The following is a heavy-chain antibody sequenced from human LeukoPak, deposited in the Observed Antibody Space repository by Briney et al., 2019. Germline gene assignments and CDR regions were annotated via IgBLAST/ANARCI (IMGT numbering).Heavy chain of an antibody. D-gene: IGHD6-19*01. CDR3: ARSGSGWFDY. CDR2: MYAGGST. V-gene: IGHV3-53*01. CDR1: GFTVSSYY. J-gene: IGHJ4*02. Sequence: GGSLRLSCAASGFTVSSYYMSWLRQAPGKGLEWVSVMYAGGSTYYADSVKGRFTISRDSSKNTLYLQMNSLSVEDTAMYYCARSGSGWFDYWGQGTLVTVSS.